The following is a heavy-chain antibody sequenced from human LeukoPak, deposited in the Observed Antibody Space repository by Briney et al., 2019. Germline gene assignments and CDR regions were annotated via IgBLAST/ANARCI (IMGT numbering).Heavy chain of an antibody. CDR2: IWYDGTNK. D-gene: IGHD5-24*01. Sequence: GGSLRLSCTTSGFTFSAYAMHWVRQAPGKGLEWVAVIWYDGTNKYYADSVKGRFTISRDNSKNTLYLQMNSLSAEDTAVYYCARRDGYDFDYWGQGTLVTVSS. V-gene: IGHV3-33*01. CDR1: GFTFSAYA. J-gene: IGHJ4*02. CDR3: ARRDGYDFDY.